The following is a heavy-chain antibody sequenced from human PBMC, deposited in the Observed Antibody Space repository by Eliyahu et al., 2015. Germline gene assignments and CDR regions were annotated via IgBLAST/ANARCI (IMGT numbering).Heavy chain of an antibody. Sequence: EINHSGSTNYNPSLKSRVTISVDTSKNQFSLKLSSVTAADTAVYYCARGGILYGGNSEVDYWGQGTLVTVSS. D-gene: IGHD4-23*01. V-gene: IGHV4-34*01. CDR3: ARGGILYGGNSEVDY. J-gene: IGHJ4*02. CDR2: INHSGST.